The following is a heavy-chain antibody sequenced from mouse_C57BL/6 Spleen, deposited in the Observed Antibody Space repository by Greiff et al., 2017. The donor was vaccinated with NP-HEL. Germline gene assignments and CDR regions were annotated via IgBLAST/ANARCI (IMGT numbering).Heavy chain of an antibody. CDR1: GFNIKDDY. D-gene: IGHD3-1*01. J-gene: IGHJ2*01. CDR2: IDPENGDT. Sequence: EVKLVESGAELVRPGASVKLSCTASGFNIKDDYMHWVKQRPEQGLEWIGWIDPENGDTEYASKFQGKATITADTSSNTAYLQLSSLTSEDTAVYYCTTFGGVDYWGQGTTLTVSS. CDR3: TTFGGVDY. V-gene: IGHV14-4*01.